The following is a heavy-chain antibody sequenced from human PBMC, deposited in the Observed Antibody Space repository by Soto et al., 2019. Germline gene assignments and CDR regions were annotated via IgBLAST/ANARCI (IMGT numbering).Heavy chain of an antibody. CDR1: GFTFSDYN. CDR2: ISSSSSTV. Sequence: GGSLRLSCAASGFTFSDYNMDWVRQTPGKGLEWVSYISSSSSTVYYADSVKGRFTISRDNAKNSLYLQMKSLRDEDTAVYYCARDAHSDGYRYHFDPWGQGTLVTVSS. V-gene: IGHV3-48*02. J-gene: IGHJ5*02. D-gene: IGHD5-18*01. CDR3: ARDAHSDGYRYHFDP.